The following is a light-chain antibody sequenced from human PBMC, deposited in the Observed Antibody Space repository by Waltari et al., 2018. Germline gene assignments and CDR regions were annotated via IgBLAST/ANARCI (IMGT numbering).Light chain of an antibody. CDR3: QQYSSAPNT. V-gene: IGKV3-20*01. CDR1: QSVSSSY. J-gene: IGKJ2*01. Sequence: IVLTQSPGNLSLTPGERAALSCRASQSVSSSYLAWYQQKAGQAPRLLIYGASNRATGIPDRFSGSGSGTDFTLTISRLEPEDFAVYFCQQYSSAPNTFGQGTKLEIK. CDR2: GAS.